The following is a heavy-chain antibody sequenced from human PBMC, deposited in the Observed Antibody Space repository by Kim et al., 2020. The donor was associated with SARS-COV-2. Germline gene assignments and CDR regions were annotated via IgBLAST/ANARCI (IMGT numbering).Heavy chain of an antibody. Sequence: SGTIYDGDSVKGRFTISRDDAKNSLYLQMNSLRAEDTAVYYCVRGGGSDSWGQGTLVTVSS. CDR2: SGTI. V-gene: IGHV3-48*04. D-gene: IGHD1-26*01. CDR3: VRGGGSDS. J-gene: IGHJ5*01.